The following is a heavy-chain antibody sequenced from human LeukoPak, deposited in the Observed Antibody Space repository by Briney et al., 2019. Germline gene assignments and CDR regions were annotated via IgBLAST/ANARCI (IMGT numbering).Heavy chain of an antibody. Sequence: PGGSLRLSCAASGFTFSSYGMHWVRQAPGKGLEWVAFIRYDGSNKYYADSVKGRFTISRDNSKNTLYLQMNSLRADDTAVYYCARDGVAELMSALDYWGQGILVTVSS. J-gene: IGHJ4*02. CDR1: GFTFSSYG. V-gene: IGHV3-30*02. CDR2: IRYDGSNK. CDR3: ARDGVAELMSALDY. D-gene: IGHD1-26*01.